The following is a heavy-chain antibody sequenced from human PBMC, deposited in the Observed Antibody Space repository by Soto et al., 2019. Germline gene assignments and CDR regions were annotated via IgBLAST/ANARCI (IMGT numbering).Heavy chain of an antibody. CDR2: ITSSGSAI. J-gene: IGHJ4*02. V-gene: IGHV3-48*01. D-gene: IGHD3-10*01. Sequence: HPGGSLSLSCEASGFTFSSYSMNWVRQAPGKGLQWVSFITSSGSAIYYADSVKGRFTISRDNSKNTLYLQMNSLRAEDTAVYYCATFYGSPSWGQGTLVTVSS. CDR3: ATFYGSPS. CDR1: GFTFSSYS.